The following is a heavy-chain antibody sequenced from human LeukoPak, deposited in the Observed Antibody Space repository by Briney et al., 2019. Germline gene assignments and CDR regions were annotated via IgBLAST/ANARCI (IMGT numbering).Heavy chain of an antibody. CDR2: IYYSGST. CDR3: ARGIAAAGTYDY. CDR1: GGSISSGGSY. D-gene: IGHD6-13*01. V-gene: IGHV4-61*08. J-gene: IGHJ4*02. Sequence: SETLSLTCTVSGGSISSGGSYWSWIRQPPGKGLEWIGYIYYSGSTNYNPSLKSRVTISVDTSKNQFSLKLSSVTAADTAVYYCARGIAAAGTYDYWGQGTLVTVSS.